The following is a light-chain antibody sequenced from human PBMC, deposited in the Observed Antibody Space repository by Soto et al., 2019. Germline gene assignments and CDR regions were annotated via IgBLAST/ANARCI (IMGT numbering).Light chain of an antibody. J-gene: IGKJ5*01. V-gene: IGKV3-20*01. Sequence: EIVWTQSPATLSVSPGERATLSCRASQSLRSNFLAWYQQKPGQAPRLLIYGEFSRATGIPDRFSGSGSGTDFTLTISRLEPEDYAVYHCQQYGSSPITFGQGTRLEIK. CDR3: QQYGSSPIT. CDR1: QSLRSNF. CDR2: GEF.